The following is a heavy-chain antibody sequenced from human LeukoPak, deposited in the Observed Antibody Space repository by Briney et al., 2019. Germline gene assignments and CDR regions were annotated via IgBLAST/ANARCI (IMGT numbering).Heavy chain of an antibody. CDR2: IRTTAEGAKYA. Sequence: GGSLRLSCATSGFSFTDYPMNWVRQAPGKGLEWISNIRTTAEGAKYAYYADSVKGRVTISRDDGKNTLYLHMNSLRAEDTAVYYCARYGETTVTTVKYYYYGMDVWGQGTTVTVSS. V-gene: IGHV3-48*01. D-gene: IGHD4-17*01. CDR3: ARYGETTVTTVKYYYYGMDV. CDR1: GFSFTDYP. J-gene: IGHJ6*02.